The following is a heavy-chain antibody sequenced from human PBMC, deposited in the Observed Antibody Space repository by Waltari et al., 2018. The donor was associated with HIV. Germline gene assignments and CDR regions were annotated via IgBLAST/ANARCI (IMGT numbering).Heavy chain of an antibody. J-gene: IGHJ4*02. CDR3: ARDFHIGY. CDR1: GFTFSTFW. Sequence: EVQLVESGGDLVQPGGSLRLSCTVSGFTFSTFWMPWVRQAPGKGLEWVANINADGSATYYVDSVKARFTISRDNTKNLLYLHMNSLRAEDTGIYYCARDFHIGYWGQGTLVTVSS. V-gene: IGHV3-7*01. CDR2: INADGSAT.